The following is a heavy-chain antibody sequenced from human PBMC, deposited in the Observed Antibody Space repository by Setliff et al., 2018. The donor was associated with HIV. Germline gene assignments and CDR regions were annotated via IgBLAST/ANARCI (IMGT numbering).Heavy chain of an antibody. CDR2: IYSTGST. J-gene: IGHJ4*02. Sequence: SETLYLTCTVSGASITSHYWSWIRQSPGRELEWIGYIYSTGSTNYNPSLQSRVSISMDASKNKFSLKVTSVTSADTAVYYCAKGAGFYGDYTFDYWGQGNLVTV. CDR1: GASITSHY. CDR3: AKGAGFYGDYTFDY. V-gene: IGHV4-59*11. D-gene: IGHD4-17*01.